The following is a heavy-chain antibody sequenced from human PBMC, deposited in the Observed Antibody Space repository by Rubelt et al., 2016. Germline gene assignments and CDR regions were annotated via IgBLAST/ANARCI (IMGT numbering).Heavy chain of an antibody. Sequence: QVQLVESGGGVVQPGRSLRLSCAASGYTFSSYAMHWVRQAPGKGLAWVAVLSYDGSNKYYADSVKGRFTISRDNSKNTLYLQMNSLRAEDTAVYYCAREITPADLDWGQGTLVTVSS. D-gene: IGHD2-2*01. V-gene: IGHV3-30*04. J-gene: IGHJ4*02. CDR1: GYTFSSYA. CDR3: AREITPADLD. CDR2: LSYDGSNK.